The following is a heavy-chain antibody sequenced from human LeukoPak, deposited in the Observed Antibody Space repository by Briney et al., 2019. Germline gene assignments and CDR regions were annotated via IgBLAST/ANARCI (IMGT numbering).Heavy chain of an antibody. CDR2: INHSGST. CDR3: AATGAHRDYYYGMDV. CDR1: GGSFSGYY. V-gene: IGHV4-34*01. J-gene: IGHJ6*02. Sequence: SETLSLTCAVYGGSFSGYYWSWIRQPPGKGLEWIGEINHSGSTNYNPSLKSRVTISVDTSKNQFSLKLSSVTAADTAVYYCAATGAHRDYYYGMDVWGQGTTVTVSS.